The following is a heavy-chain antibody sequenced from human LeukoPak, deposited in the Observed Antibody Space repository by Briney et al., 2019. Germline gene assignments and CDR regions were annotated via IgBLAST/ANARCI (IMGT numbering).Heavy chain of an antibody. D-gene: IGHD2-2*01. V-gene: IGHV3-30*02. CDR1: GFTLNNYG. CDR3: AKDWSTNWSNLFDP. CDR2: MRYGESDT. Sequence: GGSLRLSCAASGFTLNNYGMHWVRQVPGKGLEWLVFMRYGESDTYYTDSVKGRFTISRDNSKNTLFLQTNSLRAEDMGIYYCAKDWSTNWSNLFDPWGLGTLVTVSS. J-gene: IGHJ5*02.